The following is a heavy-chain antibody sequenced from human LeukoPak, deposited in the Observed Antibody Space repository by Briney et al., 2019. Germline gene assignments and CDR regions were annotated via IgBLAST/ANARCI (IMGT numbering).Heavy chain of an antibody. CDR3: ARDEGYCSSTSCYRPVYYYYYMDV. D-gene: IGHD2-2*02. CDR2: ISGSGGST. J-gene: IGHJ6*03. Sequence: GGSLRLSCAASGFTFSSYAMSCVRQAPGKGREWVSAISGSGGSTYYADSVKGRFTISRDNSKNTLYLQTNSLRAEDTAVYYCARDEGYCSSTSCYRPVYYYYYMDVWGKGTTVTVAS. CDR1: GFTFSSYA. V-gene: IGHV3-23*01.